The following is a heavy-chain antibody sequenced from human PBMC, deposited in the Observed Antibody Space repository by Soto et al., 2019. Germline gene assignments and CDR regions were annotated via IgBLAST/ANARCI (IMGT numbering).Heavy chain of an antibody. Sequence: GGSLRLSCAASGFTFSSYAMSWVRQAPGKGLEWVSAISGSGGSTYYADSVKGRFTISRDNSKNTLYLQMNSLRAEDTAVYYCAKGRYLGVDYYYGMDVWGQGTTVTVSS. J-gene: IGHJ6*02. CDR2: ISGSGGST. D-gene: IGHD2-21*01. CDR1: GFTFSSYA. V-gene: IGHV3-23*01. CDR3: AKGRYLGVDYYYGMDV.